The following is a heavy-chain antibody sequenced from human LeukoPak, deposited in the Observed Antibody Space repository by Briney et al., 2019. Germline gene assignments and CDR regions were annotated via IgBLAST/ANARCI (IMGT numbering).Heavy chain of an antibody. Sequence: ALRLSCAASGFTFSSYGMHWVRQAPGKGLEWVAVIWYDGSNKYYADSVKGRFTISRDNSKNTLYLQMNSLRAEDTAVYYCARDYGDYYFDYWGQGTLVTVSP. J-gene: IGHJ4*02. V-gene: IGHV3-33*01. CDR3: ARDYGDYYFDY. CDR2: IWYDGSNK. CDR1: GFTFSSYG. D-gene: IGHD4-17*01.